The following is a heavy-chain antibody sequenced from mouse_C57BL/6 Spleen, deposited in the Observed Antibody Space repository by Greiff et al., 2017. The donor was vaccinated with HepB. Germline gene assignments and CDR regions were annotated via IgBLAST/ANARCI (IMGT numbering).Heavy chain of an antibody. Sequence: EVQLQQSGPELVKPGASVKISCKASGYTFTDYYMNWVKQSHGKSLEWIGDINPNNGGTSYNQKFKGKATLTVDKSSSTAYMELRSLTSEDSAVYYCARQGNFDVWGTGTTVTVSS. CDR3: ARQGNFDV. CDR1: GYTFTDYY. CDR2: INPNNGGT. J-gene: IGHJ1*03. V-gene: IGHV1-26*01.